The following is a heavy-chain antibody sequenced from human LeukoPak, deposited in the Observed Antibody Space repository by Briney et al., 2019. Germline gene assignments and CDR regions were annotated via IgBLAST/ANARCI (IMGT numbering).Heavy chain of an antibody. D-gene: IGHD6-6*01. Sequence: ASVKVSCKASGYTFTSYYMHWVRQAPGQGLEWMGIINPSGGSTSCAQKFQGRVTMTRDTSTSTVYMELSSLRSEDTAVYYCAREANLEQLRGGNWFDPWGQGTLVTVSS. V-gene: IGHV1-46*01. CDR3: AREANLEQLRGGNWFDP. J-gene: IGHJ5*02. CDR2: INPSGGST. CDR1: GYTFTSYY.